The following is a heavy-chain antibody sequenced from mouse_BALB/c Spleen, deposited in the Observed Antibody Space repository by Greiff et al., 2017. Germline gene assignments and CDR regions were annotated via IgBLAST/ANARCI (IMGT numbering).Heavy chain of an antibody. V-gene: IGHV5-15*02. Sequence: EVKLVESGGGLVQPGGSRKLSCAASGFTFSDYGMAWVRQAPGKGPEWVAFISNLAYSIYYADTVTGRFTISRENAKNTLYLEMSSLRSEDTAMYCCARELRDYAMDYWGQGTSVTVSS. CDR3: ARELRDYAMDY. CDR1: GFTFSDYG. J-gene: IGHJ4*01. CDR2: ISNLAYSI.